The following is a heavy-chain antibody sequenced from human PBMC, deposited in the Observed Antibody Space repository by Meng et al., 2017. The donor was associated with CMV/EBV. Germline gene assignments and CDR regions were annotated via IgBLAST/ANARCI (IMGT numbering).Heavy chain of an antibody. D-gene: IGHD1-26*01. V-gene: IGHV4-39*07. CDR2: IYYSGST. Sequence: SETLSLTCTVSGGSISSSSYYWGWIRQPPGKGLEWIGSIYYSGSTYYNPSLKSRVTISVDTSKNQFSLKLSSVTAADTAVYYCARVLPLVGATDCWGQGTLITVSS. CDR1: GGSISSSSYY. CDR3: ARVLPLVGATDC. J-gene: IGHJ4*02.